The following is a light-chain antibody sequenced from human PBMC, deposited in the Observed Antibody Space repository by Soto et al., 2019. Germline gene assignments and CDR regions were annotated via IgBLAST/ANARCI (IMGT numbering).Light chain of an antibody. J-gene: IGKJ1*01. CDR1: QSISSY. CDR2: AAS. Sequence: IQMTQSASSLSASVGGRVPITCRASQSISSYLNWYQQKPGKAPKLMIYAASSLQSGVPSRFSGSGSGTDFTLTISSLQPEDVATCYCQQSYSTPWTFGQGTKVDIK. CDR3: QQSYSTPWT. V-gene: IGKV1-39*01.